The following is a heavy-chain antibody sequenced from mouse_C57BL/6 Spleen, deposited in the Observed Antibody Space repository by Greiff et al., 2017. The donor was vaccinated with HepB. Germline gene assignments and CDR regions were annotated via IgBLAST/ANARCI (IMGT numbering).Heavy chain of an antibody. Sequence: VQLQQPGAELVKPGASVKLSCKASGYTFTSYWIHWVKQRPGQGLEWIGMIHPNSGSTNYNEKFKSKATLTVDKSSSTAYMQLSSLTSEDSAVYYCARPDYDYDDAMDYWGQGTSVTVSS. D-gene: IGHD2-4*01. J-gene: IGHJ4*01. CDR2: IHPNSGST. CDR3: ARPDYDYDDAMDY. V-gene: IGHV1-64*01. CDR1: GYTFTSYW.